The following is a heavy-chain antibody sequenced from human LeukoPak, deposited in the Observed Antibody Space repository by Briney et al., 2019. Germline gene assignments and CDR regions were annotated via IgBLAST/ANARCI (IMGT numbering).Heavy chain of an antibody. J-gene: IGHJ4*02. CDR1: GGTFSSYA. Sequence: SVTVSCKASGGTFSSYAISWVRQAPGQGLEWMGGIIPIFGTANYAQKFQGRVTITADESTSTAYMELSSLRSEDTAVYYCARDTAMGVGPFDYWGQGTLVTVSS. CDR2: IIPIFGTA. CDR3: ARDTAMGVGPFDY. D-gene: IGHD5-18*01. V-gene: IGHV1-69*13.